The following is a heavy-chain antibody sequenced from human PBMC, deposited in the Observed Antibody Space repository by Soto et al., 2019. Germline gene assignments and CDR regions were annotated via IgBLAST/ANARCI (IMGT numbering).Heavy chain of an antibody. CDR3: ARALTSPDIVVVVAANDAFDI. Sequence: ASVKVSCKASGYTFTSYYMHWVRQAPGQGLEWMGIINPSGGSTSYAQKFQGRVTMTRDTSTSTVYMELSSLRSEDTAVYYCARALTSPDIVVVVAANDAFDIWGQGTMATVSS. J-gene: IGHJ3*02. CDR2: INPSGGST. CDR1: GYTFTSYY. D-gene: IGHD2-15*01. V-gene: IGHV1-46*01.